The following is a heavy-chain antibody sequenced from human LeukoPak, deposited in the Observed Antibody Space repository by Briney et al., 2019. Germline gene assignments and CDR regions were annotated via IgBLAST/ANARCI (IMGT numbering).Heavy chain of an antibody. J-gene: IGHJ4*02. Sequence: SQTLSLPCAISGDXVSSNSAAWNWFRQSPSRGLEWVGRTYYRSKWYNDYAVSVKSRISINPDTSKNQFSLQLNSVTPEDTGVYYCARDGGAVAGIFDYWGQGTLVTVSS. CDR2: TYYRSKWYN. D-gene: IGHD6-19*01. V-gene: IGHV6-1*01. CDR1: GDXVSSNSAA. CDR3: ARDGGAVAGIFDY.